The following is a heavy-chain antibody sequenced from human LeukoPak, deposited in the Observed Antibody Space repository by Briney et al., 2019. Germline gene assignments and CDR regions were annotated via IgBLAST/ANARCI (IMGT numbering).Heavy chain of an antibody. CDR2: IYYSGST. CDR1: GGSISSSSYY. J-gene: IGHJ1*01. D-gene: IGHD1-26*01. Sequence: SETLSLTCTVSGGSISSSSYYWGWIRQPPGKGLEWIGSIYYSGSTYYNPSLKSRVTISVDTSKNQFSLKLSSVTAADTAVYYCARERELQLQHWGQGTLVTVSS. CDR3: ARERELQLQH. V-gene: IGHV4-39*02.